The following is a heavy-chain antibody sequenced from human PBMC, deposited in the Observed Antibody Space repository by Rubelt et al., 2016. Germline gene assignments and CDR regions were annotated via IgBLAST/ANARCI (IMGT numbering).Heavy chain of an antibody. CDR1: GGTFSSYA. CDR2: IIPIFGTA. V-gene: IGHV1-69*01. J-gene: IGHJ5*02. D-gene: IGHD6-13*01. Sequence: QVQLVQSGAEVKKPGSSVKVSCKASGGTFSSYAISWVRQAPGQGLEWMGGIIPIFGTANYGPKCKGGARITADESTSTAYMELSSLRSEDTAVYYCAREQQLVGGWFDPWGQGTLVTVSS. CDR3: AREQQLVGGWFDP.